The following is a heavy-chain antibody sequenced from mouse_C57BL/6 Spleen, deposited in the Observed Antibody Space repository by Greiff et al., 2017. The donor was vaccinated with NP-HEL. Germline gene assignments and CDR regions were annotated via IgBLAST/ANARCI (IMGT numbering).Heavy chain of an antibody. J-gene: IGHJ3*01. CDR3: AREGISRGCAY. Sequence: VQLQQSGAELVKPGASVKLSCKASGYTFTSYWMHWVKQRPGQGLEWIGMIHPNSGSTNYNEKFKSKATLTVDKSSSTAYMQLSSLTSEDSAVYYCAREGISRGCAYWGQGTLVTVSA. CDR1: GYTFTSYW. V-gene: IGHV1-64*01. CDR2: IHPNSGST.